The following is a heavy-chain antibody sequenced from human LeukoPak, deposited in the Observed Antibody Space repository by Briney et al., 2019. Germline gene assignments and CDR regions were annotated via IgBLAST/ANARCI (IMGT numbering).Heavy chain of an antibody. CDR3: ARDLGAVAGTRWFDP. Sequence: SETLSLTCAGSGYSISSGYYWGWIRQPPGKGLEWIGSNYHSGSTYYNPSLQSRVTISVNTSKNQFSLKLSSVTAADTAVYYCARDLGAVAGTRWFDPWGQGTLVTVSS. CDR2: NYHSGST. J-gene: IGHJ5*02. D-gene: IGHD6-19*01. V-gene: IGHV4-38-2*02. CDR1: GYSISSGYY.